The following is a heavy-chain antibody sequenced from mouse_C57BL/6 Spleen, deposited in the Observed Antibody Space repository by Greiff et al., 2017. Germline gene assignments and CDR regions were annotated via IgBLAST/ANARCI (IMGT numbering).Heavy chain of an antibody. J-gene: IGHJ2*01. CDR1: GYTFTSYW. CDR3: ARGDYDGFDD. Sequence: QVQLQQPGAELVMPGASVKLSCKASGYTFTSYWMHWVKQRPGQGLEWIGEIDPSDSYTNYNQKFKGKSTLTVDKSSSTAYMQLSSLTSEDSAVYYCARGDYDGFDDWGQGTTLTVSS. CDR2: IDPSDSYT. V-gene: IGHV1-69*01. D-gene: IGHD2-4*01.